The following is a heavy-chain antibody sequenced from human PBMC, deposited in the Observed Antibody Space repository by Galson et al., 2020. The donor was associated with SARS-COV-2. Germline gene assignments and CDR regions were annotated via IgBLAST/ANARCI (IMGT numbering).Heavy chain of an antibody. Sequence: VSGPTLVKPTQTLTLTCSFSGFSLSTTGMCVSWVRQSPGKALEWLARIDWDDDKYFNISLKTRLTISKDTSKNQVVLTMTNMDFVDTGTYYCARMMVAAAGVVRPMDVWGKGTTVTVAS. V-gene: IGHV2-70*11. D-gene: IGHD6-13*01. J-gene: IGHJ6*03. CDR1: GFSLSTTGMC. CDR2: IDWDDDK. CDR3: ARMMVAAAGVVRPMDV.